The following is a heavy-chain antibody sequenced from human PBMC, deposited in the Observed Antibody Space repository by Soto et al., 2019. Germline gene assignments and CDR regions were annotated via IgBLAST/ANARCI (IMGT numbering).Heavy chain of an antibody. J-gene: IGHJ4*02. CDR3: ARDVGYTGD. CDR1: GYTFTSYA. V-gene: IGHV1-3*01. Sequence: QVQLVQSGAEVKKPGASVKVSCKDSGYTFTSYAMHWVRQAPGHSLEWMGWINAGNGKTKYSQQFQGSVTITRDTSASTAYMELSRLRSEDSALYYCARDVGYTGDWGQGTLVTGSS. CDR2: INAGNGKT. D-gene: IGHD5-12*01.